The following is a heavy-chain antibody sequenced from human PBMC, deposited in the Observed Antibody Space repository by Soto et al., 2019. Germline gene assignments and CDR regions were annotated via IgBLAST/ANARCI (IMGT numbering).Heavy chain of an antibody. D-gene: IGHD1-26*01. V-gene: IGHV4-4*02. CDR1: GDSISSSKW. CDR3: VRDGSGVQWELSD. Sequence: SETLSLTCAVSGDSISSSKWWNWVRQPPGKGLEWIGEIYHTGPTNYNPSVKSRATISVDKSKNHFSLSLTSVTAADTAVYYCVRDGSGVQWELSDWGPGTMLTV. J-gene: IGHJ4*02. CDR2: IYHTGPT.